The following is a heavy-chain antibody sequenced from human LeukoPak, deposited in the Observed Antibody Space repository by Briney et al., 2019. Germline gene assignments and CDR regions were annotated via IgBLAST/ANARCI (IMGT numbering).Heavy chain of an antibody. CDR1: GFTFSSYA. J-gene: IGHJ6*02. CDR2: ISYDGSNK. D-gene: IGHD4-11*01. V-gene: IGHV3-30*04. Sequence: PGGSLRLSCAASGFTFSSYAMHWVRQAPGKGLEWVAVISYDGSNKYYADSVKGRFTIPRDNSKNTLYLQMNSLRAEDTAVYYCARTYRPYYYGMDVWGQGTTVTVSS. CDR3: ARTYRPYYYGMDV.